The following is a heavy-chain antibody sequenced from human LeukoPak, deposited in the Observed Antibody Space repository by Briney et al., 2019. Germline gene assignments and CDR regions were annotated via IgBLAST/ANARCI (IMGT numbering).Heavy chain of an antibody. CDR1: GGSISSSSYY. Sequence: SETLSLTCTVSGGSISSSSYYWGWIRQPPGKGLEWIGSIYYSGSTYYNPSLKSRVTISVDTSKNQFSLKLSSVTAADTAVYYCAREPIYYGGTAGWGQGTLVTVSS. J-gene: IGHJ4*02. CDR3: AREPIYYGGTAG. CDR2: IYYSGST. D-gene: IGHD4-23*01. V-gene: IGHV4-39*07.